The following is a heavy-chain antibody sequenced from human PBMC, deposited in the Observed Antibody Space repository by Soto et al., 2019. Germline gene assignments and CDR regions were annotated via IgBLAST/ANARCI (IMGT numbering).Heavy chain of an antibody. Sequence: KPSETLSLTCTFSCGSIISYYWSWIRQPAGKGLEWIGRIYTSGSTNYNPSLKSRVTMSVDTSKNQFSLKLSSVTAADTAVYYCAGSSSSRDDYWGQGTLVTVSS. J-gene: IGHJ4*02. CDR2: IYTSGST. V-gene: IGHV4-4*07. D-gene: IGHD6-6*01. CDR1: CGSIISYY. CDR3: AGSSSSRDDY.